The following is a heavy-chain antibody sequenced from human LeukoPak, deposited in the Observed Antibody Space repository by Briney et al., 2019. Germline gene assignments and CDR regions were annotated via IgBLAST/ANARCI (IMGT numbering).Heavy chain of an antibody. J-gene: IGHJ4*02. V-gene: IGHV4-59*08. CDR2: IYYCGST. Sequence: SETLSLTCTVSGGSISSYYWSWIRQPPGKGLEWIGYIYYCGSTNYNPSLKSRVTISVDTSKNQFSLKLSSVIAADTAVYYCARSPLSYSDSAAGYYFDYWGQGTLVTVSS. CDR3: ARSPLSYSDSAAGYYFDY. D-gene: IGHD4-11*01. CDR1: GGSISSYY.